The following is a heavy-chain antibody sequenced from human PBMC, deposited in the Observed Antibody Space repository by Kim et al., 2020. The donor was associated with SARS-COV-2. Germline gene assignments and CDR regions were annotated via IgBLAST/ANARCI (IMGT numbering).Heavy chain of an antibody. D-gene: IGHD6-19*01. CDR3: AREDSSGYEYFQH. V-gene: IGHV1-46*01. Sequence: YAQQLQGRVTMTRDTCTSTVYMELSSLRSEDTAVYYCAREDSSGYEYFQHWGQGTLVTVSS. J-gene: IGHJ1*01.